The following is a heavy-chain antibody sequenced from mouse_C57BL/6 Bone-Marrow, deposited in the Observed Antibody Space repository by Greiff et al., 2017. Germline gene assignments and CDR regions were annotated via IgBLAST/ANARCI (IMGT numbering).Heavy chain of an antibody. D-gene: IGHD2-3*01. Sequence: VQLQQPGAELVKPGASVKLSCKASGYTFTSYWMHWVKQGPGQGLEWIGMIHPNSGSTNYNEKFKSKATLTVDKSSSTAYMQLSSLTSEDSAVYYCARRDGYYTPFAYWGQGTLVTVSA. J-gene: IGHJ3*01. CDR2: IHPNSGST. CDR1: GYTFTSYW. V-gene: IGHV1-64*01. CDR3: ARRDGYYTPFAY.